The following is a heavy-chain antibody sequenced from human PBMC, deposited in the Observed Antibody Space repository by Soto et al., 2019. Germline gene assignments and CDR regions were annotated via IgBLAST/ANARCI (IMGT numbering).Heavy chain of an antibody. V-gene: IGHV4-59*01. CDR2: IYYSGST. CDR1: GGSISSYY. CDR3: ARGVTRVRGDGNWFDP. J-gene: IGHJ5*02. D-gene: IGHD3-10*01. Sequence: PSETLSLTCTVSGGSISSYYWSWIRQPPGKGLEWIGYIYYSGSTNYNPSLKSRVTISVDTSKNQFSLKLSSVTAADTAVYYCARGVTRVRGDGNWFDPWGQGTLVTVSS.